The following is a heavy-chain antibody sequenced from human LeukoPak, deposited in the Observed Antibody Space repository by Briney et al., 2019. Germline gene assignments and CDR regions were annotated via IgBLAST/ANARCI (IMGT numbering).Heavy chain of an antibody. CDR2: INPNSGGT. D-gene: IGHD3-10*01. V-gene: IGHV1-2*02. CDR1: GYTFTGYY. Sequence: GASVKVSCKASGYTFTGYYMHWVRQARGQGLEWMGWINPNSGGTNYAQKFQGRVTMTRDTSISTAYMELSRLRSDDTAVYYCASYRINYYGSTGVINAFDIWGQGTMVTVSS. J-gene: IGHJ3*02. CDR3: ASYRINYYGSTGVINAFDI.